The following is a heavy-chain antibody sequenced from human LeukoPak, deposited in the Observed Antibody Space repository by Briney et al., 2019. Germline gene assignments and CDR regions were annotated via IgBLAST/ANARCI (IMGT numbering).Heavy chain of an antibody. CDR2: ISSSSSYI. CDR3: ARDRVDYYDSSGSDY. CDR1: GFTFSSYS. Sequence: GGSLRLSCAASGFTFSSYSMNWVRQAPGKGLEWVSSISSSSSYIYYADSVKGRFTISRDNAKNSLYLQMNSLRAEDTALYYCARDRVDYYDSSGSDYWGQGTLVTVSS. V-gene: IGHV3-21*01. J-gene: IGHJ4*02. D-gene: IGHD3-22*01.